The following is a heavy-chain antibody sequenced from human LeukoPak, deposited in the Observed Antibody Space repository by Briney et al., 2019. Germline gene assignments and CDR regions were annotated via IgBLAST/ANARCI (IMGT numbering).Heavy chain of an antibody. V-gene: IGHV4-59*08. J-gene: IGHJ5*02. CDR1: GGSISSHY. CDR2: VSYSGSL. Sequence: SETLSLTCTVSGGSISSHYWNWIRQPPGKGLEWIGYVSYSGSLNYNPSLKSRGTISIDTSQNQISLKLNSVTAADTAVYYCAKASPLANWGLRWFDPWGQGTLVTVSS. CDR3: AKASPLANWGLRWFDP. D-gene: IGHD7-27*01.